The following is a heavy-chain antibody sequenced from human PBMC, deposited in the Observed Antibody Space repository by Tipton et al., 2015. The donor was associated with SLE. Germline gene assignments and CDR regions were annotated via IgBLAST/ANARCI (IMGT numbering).Heavy chain of an antibody. J-gene: IGHJ4*02. D-gene: IGHD6-13*01. CDR3: ARDRSIAAAGNPFDY. CDR1: GFTFSDFY. Sequence: SLRLSCAASGFTFSDFYMNWIRQAPGKGLEWVSYISGSGSAKHYADSGKGRFTISRDNAKNSLYLQMNSLRAEDTAVYYCARDRSIAAAGNPFDYWGQGTLVTVSS. V-gene: IGHV3-11*01. CDR2: ISGSGSAK.